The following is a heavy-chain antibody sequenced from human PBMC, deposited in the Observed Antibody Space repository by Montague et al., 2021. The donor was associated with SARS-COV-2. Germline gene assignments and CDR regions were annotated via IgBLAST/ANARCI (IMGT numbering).Heavy chain of an antibody. Sequence: SLRPSCAASGFTFSDCYMTWIRQAPGKGLEWLSYISTRSTYTNYADSVKGRSTISRDDAKNSLYLQMNSLRAEDTAVYYCASFTMVRGAPGYGMDVWGQGTTVTVSS. V-gene: IGHV3-11*03. CDR2: ISTRSTYT. D-gene: IGHD3-10*01. J-gene: IGHJ6*02. CDR1: GFTFSDCY. CDR3: ASFTMVRGAPGYGMDV.